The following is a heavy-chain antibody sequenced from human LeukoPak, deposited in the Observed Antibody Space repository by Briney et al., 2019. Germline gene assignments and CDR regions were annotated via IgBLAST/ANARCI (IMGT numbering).Heavy chain of an antibody. Sequence: GGSLRLSCAASEFSVGSNYMTWVRQAPGKGLEWVSSISSGGNHIYYADSLKGRFTISRDNAKNSLYLQMNSLRAEDTAVYYCAELGITMIGGVWGKGTTVTISS. J-gene: IGHJ6*04. CDR3: AELGITMIGGV. CDR1: EFSVGSNY. V-gene: IGHV3-21*01. D-gene: IGHD3-10*02. CDR2: ISSGGNHI.